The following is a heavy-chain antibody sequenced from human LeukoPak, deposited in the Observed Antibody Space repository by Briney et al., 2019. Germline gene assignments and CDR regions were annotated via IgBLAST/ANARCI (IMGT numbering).Heavy chain of an antibody. J-gene: IGHJ4*02. V-gene: IGHV4-59*08. D-gene: IGHD3-16*01. CDR2: IFSSGSS. CDR3: ARRSKSGYYFDS. CDR1: GGSINTYY. Sequence: SETLSLTCTVSGGSINTYYWSWIRQSPGRGLEWIGYIFSSGSSNFNPSLKSRVTISIDTSRNQFSLRLSSVTAADTAVYSCARRSKSGYYFDSWGQGTLVTVSS.